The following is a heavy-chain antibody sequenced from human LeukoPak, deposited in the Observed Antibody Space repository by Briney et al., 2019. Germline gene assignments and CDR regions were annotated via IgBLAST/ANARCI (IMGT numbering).Heavy chain of an antibody. CDR1: GGSISSYY. CDR2: IYCSGST. CDR3: ARHHIAAALNWFDP. J-gene: IGHJ5*02. D-gene: IGHD6-13*01. Sequence: SETLSLTCTVSGGSISSYYWSWIRQPPGKGLEWIGYIYCSGSTNYNPSLKSRVTISVDTSKNQFSLKLSSVTAADTAVYYCARHHIAAALNWFDPRGQGTPVTVSS. V-gene: IGHV4-59*08.